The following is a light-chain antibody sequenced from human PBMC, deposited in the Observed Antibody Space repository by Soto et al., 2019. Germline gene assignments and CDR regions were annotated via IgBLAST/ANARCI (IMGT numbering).Light chain of an antibody. V-gene: IGKV3-11*01. J-gene: IGKJ5*01. CDR3: QQLSNWPLLT. Sequence: EIVLTQSPATLSLSPGERATLSCRASQSVGRYLAWYQHKPGQAPRRLIYDASNRATGIPARFTGSGSGTYFSLTISSLGPEDFEVSYCQQLSNWPLLTLVQGTRLEMK. CDR1: QSVGRY. CDR2: DAS.